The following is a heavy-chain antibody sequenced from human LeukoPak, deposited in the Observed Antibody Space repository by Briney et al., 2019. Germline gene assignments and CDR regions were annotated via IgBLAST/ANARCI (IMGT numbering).Heavy chain of an antibody. D-gene: IGHD5-18*01. V-gene: IGHV1/OR15-3*02. Sequence: ASVKVSCKASGYTFTGYYMHWVRQAPGQGLEWMGWINAGNGNTKYSQEFQGRVTITRDTSASTAYMELSSLRSEDTAVYYCARGQLWSQKFDYWGQGTLVTVSS. CDR3: ARGQLWSQKFDY. CDR2: INAGNGNT. CDR1: GYTFTGYY. J-gene: IGHJ4*02.